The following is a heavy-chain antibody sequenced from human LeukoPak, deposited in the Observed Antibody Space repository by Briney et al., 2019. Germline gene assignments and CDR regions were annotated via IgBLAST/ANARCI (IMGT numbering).Heavy chain of an antibody. J-gene: IGHJ6*02. D-gene: IGHD2-2*01. CDR2: IYYSGIT. CDR1: GGSISSYY. V-gene: IGHV4-59*01. CDR3: ARDSRYCNSISCYGRPGYYGLDV. Sequence: PSETLSLTCTVSGGSISSYYWSWIRQPPGNGLEWIGYIYYSGITNYNPSLKSRVTMSVDTSKNQFSLYLSSVTAADTAVYYCARDSRYCNSISCYGRPGYYGLDVWGQGTTVTVSS.